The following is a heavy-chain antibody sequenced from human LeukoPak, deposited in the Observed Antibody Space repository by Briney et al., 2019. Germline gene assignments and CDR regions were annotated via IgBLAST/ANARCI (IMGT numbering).Heavy chain of an antibody. CDR3: AREIAYYFGSYDY. CDR1: GFSFSSYR. D-gene: IGHD3-10*01. Sequence: GGSLRLSCAASGFSFSSYRMNWVRQAPGKGLEWVSSVGNSGDYIHYADSVKGRFTISRDNSKNSLYLQMNSLRAEDTAVYYCAREIAYYFGSYDYWGQGILVTASS. CDR2: VGNSGDYI. J-gene: IGHJ4*02. V-gene: IGHV3-21*06.